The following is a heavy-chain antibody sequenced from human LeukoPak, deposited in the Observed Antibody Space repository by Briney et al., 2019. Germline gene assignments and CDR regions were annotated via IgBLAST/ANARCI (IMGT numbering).Heavy chain of an antibody. J-gene: IGHJ5*02. CDR3: AREFYYRFDI. V-gene: IGHV3-72*01. CDR1: GFTFRNNW. CDR2: IKHKDDRLAT. D-gene: IGHD3-10*01. Sequence: PGGSLRLSCTPSGFTFRNNWMDWVRQAPGKGLEWVGRIKHKDDRLATEYAASVRGRFTISRDDSKDSLYLQMNSLKAEDTAIYYCAREFYYRFDIWGQGTLVTVSS.